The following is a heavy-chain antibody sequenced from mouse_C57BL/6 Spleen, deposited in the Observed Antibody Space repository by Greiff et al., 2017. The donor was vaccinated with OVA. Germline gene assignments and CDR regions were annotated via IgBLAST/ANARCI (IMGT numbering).Heavy chain of an antibody. V-gene: IGHV1-26*01. CDR3: AREEAYGNYDY. CDR2: INPNNGGT. J-gene: IGHJ2*01. Sequence: VQLQQSGPELVKPGASVKISCKASGYTFTDYYMNWVKQSHGKSLEWIGDINPNNGGTSYNQKFKGKATLTVDKSSSTAYMELRSLTSEDSAVYYCAREEAYGNYDYWGQGTTLTVSS. CDR1: GYTFTDYY. D-gene: IGHD2-1*01.